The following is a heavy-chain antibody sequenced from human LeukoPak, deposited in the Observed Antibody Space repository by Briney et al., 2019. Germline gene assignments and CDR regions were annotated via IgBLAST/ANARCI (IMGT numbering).Heavy chain of an antibody. V-gene: IGHV3-74*01. CDR2: IKSDGST. D-gene: IGHD3-22*01. Sequence: PAGGSLRLSCAASGFTFSSYWMHWVRQAPGKGLVWVSRIKSDGSTRYADSVKGRFTISRDNAKNTVSLQMNSLRAEDTGVYYCARAPSEIGGYYPEYFRHWGQGTLVTVSP. CDR3: ARAPSEIGGYYPEYFRH. CDR1: GFTFSSYW. J-gene: IGHJ1*01.